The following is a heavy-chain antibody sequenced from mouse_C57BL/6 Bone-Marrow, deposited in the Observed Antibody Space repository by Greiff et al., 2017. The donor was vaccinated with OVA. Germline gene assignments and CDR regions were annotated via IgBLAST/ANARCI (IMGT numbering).Heavy chain of an antibody. D-gene: IGHD2-2*01. CDR2: ISSGSSTI. CDR3: ARGGMVTSSYYAMDY. Sequence: EVKLMESGGGLVKPGGSLKLSCAASGFTFSDYGMHWVRQAPEKGLEWVAYISSGSSTIYYAATVKGRFTISRDNAKNTLFLQMTSLRSEDTAMCYCARGGMVTSSYYAMDYWGQGTSVTVSS. CDR1: GFTFSDYG. V-gene: IGHV5-17*01. J-gene: IGHJ4*01.